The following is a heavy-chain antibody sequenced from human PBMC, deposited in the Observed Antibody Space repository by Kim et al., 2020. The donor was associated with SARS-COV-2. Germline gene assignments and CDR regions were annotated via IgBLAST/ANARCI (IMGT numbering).Heavy chain of an antibody. J-gene: IGHJ4*02. Sequence: YAAIVRGPFTNARDNAKNSLYLQMNSLRAEETAVYYCARDVKGIVGAMDYWGQGTLVTVSS. V-gene: IGHV3-11*04. D-gene: IGHD1-26*01. CDR3: ARDVKGIVGAMDY.